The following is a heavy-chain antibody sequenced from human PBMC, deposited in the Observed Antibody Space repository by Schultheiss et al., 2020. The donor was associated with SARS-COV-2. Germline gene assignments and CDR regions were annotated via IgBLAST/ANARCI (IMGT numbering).Heavy chain of an antibody. V-gene: IGHV4-4*07. CDR3: TRAWRYSDRRGSLDM. D-gene: IGHD4-17*01. CDR1: GGSISSYY. Sequence: SQTLSLTCTVSGGSISSYYWSWIRQPAGKGLEWIGRIYTSGSTYYNPSLKSRVTISVDTSKNQFSLSLRSVTAADTSVYYCTRAWRYSDRRGSLDMWGQGTMVTVSS. CDR2: IYTSGST. J-gene: IGHJ3*02.